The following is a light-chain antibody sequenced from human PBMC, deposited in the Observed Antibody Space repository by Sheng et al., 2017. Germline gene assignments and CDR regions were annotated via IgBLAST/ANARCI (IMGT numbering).Light chain of an antibody. CDR1: QDISNY. CDR2: DAS. V-gene: IGKV1-33*01. J-gene: IGKJ2*01. Sequence: DIQMTQSPSSLSASVGDRVTITCQASQDISNYLNWYQQKPGKAPKLLIYDASNLETGVPSRFSGSGSGTDFTLTISSLQPDDFATYYCQQYYTIPYTFGQGTKLEI. CDR3: QQYYTIPYT.